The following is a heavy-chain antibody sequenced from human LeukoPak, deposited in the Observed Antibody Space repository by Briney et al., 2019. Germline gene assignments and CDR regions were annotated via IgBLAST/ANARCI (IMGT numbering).Heavy chain of an antibody. CDR1: GFAFSDSW. J-gene: IGHJ4*02. D-gene: IGHD3-16*01. Sequence: PGGSLRLSCAASGFAFSDSWMTWIRQAPGKGLEWVANMNQDGGEKNYVDSVKGRFTISRDNAKNSLYLQMNSLRAEDTAVYYCARGGTTTPDYWGQGTLVTVSS. CDR3: ARGGTTTPDY. CDR2: MNQDGGEK. V-gene: IGHV3-7*01.